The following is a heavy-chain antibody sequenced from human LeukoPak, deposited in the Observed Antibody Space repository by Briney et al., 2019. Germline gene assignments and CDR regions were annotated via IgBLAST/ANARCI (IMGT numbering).Heavy chain of an antibody. D-gene: IGHD1-26*01. CDR2: ISSSSSYI. V-gene: IGHV3-21*01. CDR1: GFTFSSHS. CDR3: AREEWELSRYFDY. J-gene: IGHJ4*02. Sequence: GGSLRLSCAASGFTFSSHSMNWVRQAPGKGLEWVSSISSSSSYIYYADSVKGRFTISRDNAKNSLYLQMNSLRAEDTAVYYCAREEWELSRYFDYWGQGTLVTVSS.